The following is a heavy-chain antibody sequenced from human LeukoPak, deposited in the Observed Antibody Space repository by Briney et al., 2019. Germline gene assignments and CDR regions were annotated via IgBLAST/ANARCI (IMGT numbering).Heavy chain of an antibody. D-gene: IGHD6-13*01. CDR1: GGSISGYY. Sequence: SETLSLTCTVSGGSISGYYWSWIRQPPGKGLEWIGEINHSGSTNYNPSLKSRVTISVDTSKNQFSLKLSSVTAADAAVYYCARGVGRSHIHYWGQGTLVTVSS. CDR2: INHSGST. CDR3: ARGVGRSHIHY. V-gene: IGHV4-34*01. J-gene: IGHJ4*02.